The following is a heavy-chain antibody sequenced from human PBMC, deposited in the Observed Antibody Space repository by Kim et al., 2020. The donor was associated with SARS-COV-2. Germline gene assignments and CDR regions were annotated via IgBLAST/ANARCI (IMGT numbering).Heavy chain of an antibody. CDR1: GFTFSSYS. CDR2: ISSSSTI. D-gene: IGHD3-22*01. V-gene: IGHV3-48*04. CDR3: ARDTQYYDSSGYWRYFQH. J-gene: IGHJ1*01. Sequence: GGSLRLSCAASGFTFSSYSMNWVRQAPGKGLEWVSYISSSSTIYYADSVKGRFTISRDNAKNSLYLQMNSLRAEDTAVYYCARDTQYYDSSGYWRYFQHWGQGTLVTVSS.